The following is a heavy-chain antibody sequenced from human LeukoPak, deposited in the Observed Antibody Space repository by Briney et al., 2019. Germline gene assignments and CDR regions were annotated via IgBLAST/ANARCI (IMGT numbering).Heavy chain of an antibody. J-gene: IGHJ4*02. CDR3: TRDLTGPTWSENDY. Sequence: SGGSLRLSCAASGFTFSSYGMHWVRQAPGKGLEWVAVIWYDGSNKYYADSVKGRFTISRDTSKNTLYLQMNNLRADDTAMYYCTRDLTGPTWSENDYWGQGPLVTISS. D-gene: IGHD2-8*02. CDR2: IWYDGSNK. CDR1: GFTFSSYG. V-gene: IGHV3-33*01.